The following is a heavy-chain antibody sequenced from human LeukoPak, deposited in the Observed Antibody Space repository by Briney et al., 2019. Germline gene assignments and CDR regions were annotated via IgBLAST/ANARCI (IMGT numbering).Heavy chain of an antibody. CDR2: IKSDGSST. D-gene: IGHD2-15*01. Sequence: EPGGSLRLSCAASGFTFSGYWMHWVRQAPGKGLVWVSRIKSDGSSTTYADSVKGRFTISRDNAKNTLYLEMNSLRAEDTAVYYCARTFAAAHIDYWGQGTLVTVSS. V-gene: IGHV3-74*01. CDR3: ARTFAAAHIDY. CDR1: GFTFSGYW. J-gene: IGHJ4*02.